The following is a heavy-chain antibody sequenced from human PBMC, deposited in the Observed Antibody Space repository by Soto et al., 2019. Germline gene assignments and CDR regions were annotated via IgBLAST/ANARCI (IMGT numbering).Heavy chain of an antibody. CDR3: ARAEGDYYDSSGTQIFDY. CDR1: GGSISSYY. J-gene: IGHJ4*02. CDR2: IYYSGST. Sequence: TSETLSLTCTASGGSISSYYWSWIRQPPGKGLEWIGYIYYSGSTNYNPSLKSRVTISVDTSKNQFSLKLSSVTAADTAVYYCARAEGDYYDSSGTQIFDYWGQGTLVTVSS. V-gene: IGHV4-59*01. D-gene: IGHD3-22*01.